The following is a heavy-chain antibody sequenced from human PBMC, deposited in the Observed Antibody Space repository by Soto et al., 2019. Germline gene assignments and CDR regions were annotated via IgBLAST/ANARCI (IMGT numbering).Heavy chain of an antibody. CDR1: GGSISSGGYY. CDR2: IYYSGST. CDR3: ARGLPPKYCSSTSCPSFDY. Sequence: QVQLQESGPGLVKPSQTLSLTCTVSGGSISSGGYYWSWIRQHPGKGLEWIGYIYYSGSTYYNPSLKSRVTISVDTSKNQFSLKLSSVTAADTAVYYCARGLPPKYCSSTSCPSFDYWGQGTLVTVSS. D-gene: IGHD2-2*01. V-gene: IGHV4-31*03. J-gene: IGHJ4*02.